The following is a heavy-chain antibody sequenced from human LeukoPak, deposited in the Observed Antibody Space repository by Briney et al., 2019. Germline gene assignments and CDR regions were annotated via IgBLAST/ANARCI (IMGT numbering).Heavy chain of an antibody. CDR2: IYYSGST. D-gene: IGHD1-26*01. CDR1: GGSISSYY. CDR3: VRDRGEFSYSHDY. J-gene: IGHJ4*02. V-gene: IGHV4-59*01. Sequence: SETLSLTCTVSGGSISSYYWSWIRQPPGNGLEWIGYIYYSGSTNYNPSLKSRVTISVDTSKNQFSLKLSSVTAADTAVYYCVRDRGEFSYSHDYWGQGTLVTVSS.